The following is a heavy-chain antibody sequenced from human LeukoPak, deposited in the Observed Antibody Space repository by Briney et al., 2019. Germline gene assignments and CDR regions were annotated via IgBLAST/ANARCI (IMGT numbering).Heavy chain of an antibody. V-gene: IGHV3-7*01. J-gene: IGHJ6*02. CDR2: IKQDGSEK. CDR3: ARDWGTYYYYGMDV. Sequence: ETPSLTCAVYGGSFSGYYWSWVRQAPGKGLEWVANIKQDGSEKYYVDSVKGRFTISRDNAKNSLYLQMNSLRAEDTAVYYCARDWGTYYYYGMDVWGQGTTVTVSS. D-gene: IGHD1-1*01. CDR1: GGSFSGYY.